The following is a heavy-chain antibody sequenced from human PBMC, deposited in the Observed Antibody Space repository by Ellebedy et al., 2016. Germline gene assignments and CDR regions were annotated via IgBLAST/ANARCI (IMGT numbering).Heavy chain of an antibody. CDR2: INQDGSEK. D-gene: IGHD1-26*01. CDR3: ARESGGGQWELLPPEFLDNWFDP. CDR1: GFMFSSYW. V-gene: IGHV3-7*01. J-gene: IGHJ5*02. Sequence: GESLKISCRASGFMFSSYWMSWVRQAPGKGLEWVANINQDGSEKYSVDSVKGRFTISRDNVKSSLYLQMNSLRAEDTAVYYCARESGGGQWELLPPEFLDNWFDPWGQGTLVTVSS.